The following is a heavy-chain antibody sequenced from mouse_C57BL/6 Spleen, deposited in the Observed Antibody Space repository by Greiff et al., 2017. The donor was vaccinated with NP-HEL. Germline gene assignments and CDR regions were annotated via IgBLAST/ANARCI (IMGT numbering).Heavy chain of an antibody. J-gene: IGHJ1*03. Sequence: EVMLVESGGGLVKPGGSLKLSCAASGFTFSDYGMHWVRQAPEKGLEWVAYISSGSSTIYYADTVKGRFTISRDNAKNTLFLQMTSLRSEDTAMYYCATSYGNYWYFDVWGTGTTVTVSS. CDR1: GFTFSDYG. CDR3: ATSYGNYWYFDV. D-gene: IGHD2-10*01. CDR2: ISSGSSTI. V-gene: IGHV5-17*01.